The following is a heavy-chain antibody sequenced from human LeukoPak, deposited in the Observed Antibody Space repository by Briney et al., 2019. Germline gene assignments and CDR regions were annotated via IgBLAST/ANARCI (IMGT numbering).Heavy chain of an antibody. CDR1: GFTVSSNY. CDR2: IYSGGST. J-gene: IGHJ4*02. Sequence: GGSLRLSCAASGFTVSSNYMSWVRQAPGKGLEWVSVIYSGGSTYYADSVKGRFTLSRDNSKNTLYLQMNSLRAEDTVVYYCARENGGDGYDYWGQGTLVTVSS. V-gene: IGHV3-53*01. D-gene: IGHD5-24*01. CDR3: ARENGGDGYDY.